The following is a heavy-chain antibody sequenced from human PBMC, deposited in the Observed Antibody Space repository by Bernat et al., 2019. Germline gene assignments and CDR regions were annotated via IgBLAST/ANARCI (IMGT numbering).Heavy chain of an antibody. J-gene: IGHJ6*03. Sequence: QVQLVESGGGLVKPGGSLRLSCAASGFTFSDYYMSWICQAPGKGLDWVSYISSSSSYTNYADSVKGRFTISRDNAKNSLHLQKYYLIAEDEAIYYCASGSSDSVPCMSVWGKGTTVTVS. CDR2: ISSSSSYT. CDR1: GFTFSDYY. V-gene: IGHV3-11*05. CDR3: ASGSSDSVPCMSV. D-gene: IGHD6-6*01.